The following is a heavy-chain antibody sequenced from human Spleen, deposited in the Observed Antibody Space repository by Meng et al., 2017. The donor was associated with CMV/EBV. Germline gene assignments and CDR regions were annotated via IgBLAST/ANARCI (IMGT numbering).Heavy chain of an antibody. J-gene: IGHJ4*02. V-gene: IGHV3-33*01. Sequence: GESLKISCAASGFTFSSYGMHWVRQAPGKGLEWVAVIWYDGSNKYYADSVKGRFTISRDNSKNTLYLQMNSLRAEDTAVYYCARDQGGFWSGYLGYWGQGTLVTVSS. D-gene: IGHD3-3*01. CDR3: ARDQGGFWSGYLGY. CDR1: GFTFSSYG. CDR2: IWYDGSNK.